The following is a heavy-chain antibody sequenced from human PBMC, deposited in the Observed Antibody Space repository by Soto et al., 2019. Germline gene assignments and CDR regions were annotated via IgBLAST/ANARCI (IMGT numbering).Heavy chain of an antibody. CDR1: GFTVSSNY. CDR2: IYSGGST. Sequence: ESGGGLVQPGGSLRLSCAASGFTVSSNYMSWVRQAPGKGLEWVSVIYSGGSTYYADSVKGRFTISRDNSKNTLYLQMNSLRAEDTAVYYCARDLKNVVVPAATPGPFDPWGQGTLVTVSS. J-gene: IGHJ5*02. V-gene: IGHV3-66*01. CDR3: ARDLKNVVVPAATPGPFDP. D-gene: IGHD2-2*01.